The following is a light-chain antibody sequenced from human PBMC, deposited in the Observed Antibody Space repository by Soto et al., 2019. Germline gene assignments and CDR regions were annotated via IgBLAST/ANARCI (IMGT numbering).Light chain of an antibody. CDR1: QGISSC. CDR2: AAS. CDR3: QQLNSYPGLT. V-gene: IGKV1-9*01. J-gene: IGKJ4*01. Sequence: DIQLTQSPSFLSASVGDRVTITCRASQGISSCLSWYQQKPGKAPTLLIYAASTLQSGVPSRFSGSGSGTEFTLTISSLQPEDFATYYCQQLNSYPGLTFGGGTKVDIK.